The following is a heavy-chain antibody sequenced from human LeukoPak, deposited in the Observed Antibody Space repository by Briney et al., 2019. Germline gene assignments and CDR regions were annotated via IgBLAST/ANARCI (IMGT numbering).Heavy chain of an antibody. Sequence: SLRLSCAASGFTFDDYAMHWVRQAPGKGLEWVSGISWNSGSIGYADSVKGRFTISRDNAKNSLYLQMNSLRAEDTALYYCAKDPYYDSSGGYLDYWGQGTLVTVSS. CDR3: AKDPYYDSSGGYLDY. CDR2: ISWNSGSI. D-gene: IGHD3-22*01. V-gene: IGHV3-9*01. J-gene: IGHJ4*02. CDR1: GFTFDDYA.